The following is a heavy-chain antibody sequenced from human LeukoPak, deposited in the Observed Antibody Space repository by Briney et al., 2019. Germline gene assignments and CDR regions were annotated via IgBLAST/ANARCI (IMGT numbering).Heavy chain of an antibody. CDR2: IKSNADGGTT. Sequence: GGSLRLSCAASGFTFSSYAMSWVRQAPGKGLEWVGHIKSNADGGTTDYVAPVKGRFTISRDDSKDMAYLQMSSLKTEDIAVYFCVTEFYGAYNYWGQGILVTVSS. CDR3: VTEFYGAYNY. J-gene: IGHJ4*02. D-gene: IGHD4-17*01. V-gene: IGHV3-15*01. CDR1: GFTFSSYA.